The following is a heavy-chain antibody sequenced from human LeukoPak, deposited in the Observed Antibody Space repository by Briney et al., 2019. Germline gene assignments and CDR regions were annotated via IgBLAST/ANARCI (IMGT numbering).Heavy chain of an antibody. CDR1: GFMFDDYA. V-gene: IGHV3-43*02. J-gene: IGHJ5*02. CDR3: AKDHSRGAPPWFDP. D-gene: IGHD3-22*01. CDR2: ISGDGDNT. Sequence: GGSLRLSCATSGFMFDDYAMHWVRQSPGKGLEWVSLISGDGDNTYYADSVKGRFTISRDNSNNSLYLQMNSLRTDDTALYYCAKDHSRGAPPWFDPWGEGTLVTVSS.